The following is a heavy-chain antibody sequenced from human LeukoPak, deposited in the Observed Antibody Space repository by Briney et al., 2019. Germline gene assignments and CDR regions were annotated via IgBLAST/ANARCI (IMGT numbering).Heavy chain of an antibody. CDR3: ARRMAANAFDI. J-gene: IGHJ3*02. Sequence: ERFLRLSCAASGFTFSTYTMHWVRQAPGKGLEWVAFVSYDGTNKNYADSVKGRFTISRDNSKNTLYLQMNSLRTEDTAVYYCARRMAANAFDIWGQGTMVTVSS. CDR2: VSYDGTNK. V-gene: IGHV3-30-3*01. CDR1: GFTFSTYT. D-gene: IGHD5-24*01.